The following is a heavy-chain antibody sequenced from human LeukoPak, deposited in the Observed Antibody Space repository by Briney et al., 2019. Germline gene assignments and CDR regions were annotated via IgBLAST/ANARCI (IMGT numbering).Heavy chain of an antibody. CDR2: ISSSGSTI. Sequence: GGSLRLSCAASGFTFSDYYMSWIRQAPGKGLEWVSYISSSGSTIYYADSVKGRFTISRDNAKNTLYLQMNSLRAEDTAVYYCARVRSGSYNWFDPWGQGTLVTVSS. CDR3: ARVRSGSYNWFDP. J-gene: IGHJ5*02. D-gene: IGHD1-26*01. CDR1: GFTFSDYY. V-gene: IGHV3-11*04.